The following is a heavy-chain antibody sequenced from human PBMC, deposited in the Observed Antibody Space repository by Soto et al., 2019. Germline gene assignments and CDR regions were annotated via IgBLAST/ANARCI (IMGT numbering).Heavy chain of an antibody. CDR1: GGSLNSWGFY. CDR3: ASSDDSSGYADI. D-gene: IGHD3-22*01. J-gene: IGHJ3*02. Sequence: ALETPSLTCTFFGGSLNSWGFYLSLKRQHPGKGLEWIGYIYYSGSTYYNPSLKSRVTISVDTSKNQFSLKLSSVTAADTAVYYCASSDDSSGYADIWGQGTMVTVSS. CDR2: IYYSGST. V-gene: IGHV4-31*03.